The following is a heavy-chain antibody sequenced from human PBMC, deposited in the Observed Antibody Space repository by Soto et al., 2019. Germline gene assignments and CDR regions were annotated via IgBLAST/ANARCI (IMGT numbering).Heavy chain of an antibody. Sequence: TSETLSLTCTVSGGSVSSISYYWGWIRQSPGKGLEWLGYIFLLGTIYYNPSFKSRLTISMDRTRNQFSLMVSSMTAADKAAYYCARGGGYDSFDFWGQGIQVTAPQ. D-gene: IGHD2-15*01. CDR3: ARGGGYDSFDF. V-gene: IGHV4-39*07. CDR2: IFLLGTI. CDR1: GGSVSSISYY. J-gene: IGHJ4*02.